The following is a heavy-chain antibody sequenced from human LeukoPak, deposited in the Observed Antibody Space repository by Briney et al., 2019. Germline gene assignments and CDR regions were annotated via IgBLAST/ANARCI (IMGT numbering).Heavy chain of an antibody. CDR1: GGTYSSCA. CDR2: INPSGGST. Sequence: GASVKVSCKASGGTYSSCAISWVRQAPGRGLEWMGIINPSGGSTSYAQKFQGRVTMTRDTSTSTVYMELSSLRSEDTAVYYCARDIVVVPAAISWFDPWRQGTLVTVSS. J-gene: IGHJ5*02. V-gene: IGHV1-46*03. CDR3: ARDIVVVPAAISWFDP. D-gene: IGHD2-2*02.